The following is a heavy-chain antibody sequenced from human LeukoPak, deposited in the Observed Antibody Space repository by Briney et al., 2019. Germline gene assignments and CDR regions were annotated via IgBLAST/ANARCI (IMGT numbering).Heavy chain of an antibody. Sequence: SETLSLTCAVYGVSFSGYYWSWIRQPPGKGLEWIGEINHSGSTNYNPSLKSRVTISVDTSKNQFSLKLSSVTAADMAVYYCARARVVTATPYDYWGQGTLVTVSS. CDR1: GVSFSGYY. CDR3: ARARVVTATPYDY. CDR2: INHSGST. J-gene: IGHJ4*02. D-gene: IGHD2-21*02. V-gene: IGHV4-34*01.